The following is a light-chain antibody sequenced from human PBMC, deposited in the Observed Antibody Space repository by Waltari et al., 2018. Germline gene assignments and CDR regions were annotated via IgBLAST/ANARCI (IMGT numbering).Light chain of an antibody. CDR2: QDT. J-gene: IGLJ3*02. Sequence: SYELTQPPSVSVSPGQTASITCSGDKLGDKYVCWYRQRPGQSPVLVIYQDTRRPSGIPERFAASNAGNTATLIISATQAMDDDDYYCQAWDNAIALFGGGTKLTVL. V-gene: IGLV3-1*01. CDR1: KLGDKY. CDR3: QAWDNAIAL.